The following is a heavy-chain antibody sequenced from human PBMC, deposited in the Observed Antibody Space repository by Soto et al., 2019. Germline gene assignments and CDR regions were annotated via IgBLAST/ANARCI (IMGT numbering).Heavy chain of an antibody. J-gene: IGHJ5*02. Sequence: ASVKVSCTASGFTFTSSAMHWVRQARGQRLEWIGWIVVGSGNTNYAQKFQGRVTMTEDTSTDTAYMELSSLRSEDTAVYYCATDRSVGFDPWGQGTLVTVSS. V-gene: IGHV1-58*02. CDR1: GFTFTSSA. CDR2: IVVGSGNT. CDR3: ATDRSVGFDP.